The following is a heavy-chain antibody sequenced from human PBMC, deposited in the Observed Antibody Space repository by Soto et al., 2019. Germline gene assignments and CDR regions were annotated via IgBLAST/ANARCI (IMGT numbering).Heavy chain of an antibody. CDR2: IYSGGST. D-gene: IGHD2-2*01. Sequence: WGSLRLSCAASGFTVSSNYMSWVRQAPGKGLEWVSVIYSGGSTYYADSVKGRFTISRDNSKNTLYLQMNSLRAEDTAVYYCARANRLVGNYYYYYGMDVWGQGTTVTVSS. J-gene: IGHJ6*02. CDR1: GFTVSSNY. V-gene: IGHV3-53*01. CDR3: ARANRLVGNYYYYYGMDV.